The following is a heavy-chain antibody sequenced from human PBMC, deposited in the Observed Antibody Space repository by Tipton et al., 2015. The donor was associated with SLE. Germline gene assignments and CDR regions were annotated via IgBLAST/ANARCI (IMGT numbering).Heavy chain of an antibody. CDR2: INPYSGNT. V-gene: IGHV1-8*01. J-gene: IGHJ3*02. CDR1: GYTFTRFD. Sequence: QLVQSGPEVKKPGASVKVFCKASGYTFTRFDINWVRQTPGQGLEWMGWINPYSGNTCRIWKFQGRVTMTRVTSISTAYMELSSLRSEDTAGYYCARLSRAFYIWGQGPMVTVAS. CDR3: ARLSRAFYI.